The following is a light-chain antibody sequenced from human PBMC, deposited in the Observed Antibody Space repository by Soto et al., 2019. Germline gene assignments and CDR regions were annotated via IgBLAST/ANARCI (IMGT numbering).Light chain of an antibody. CDR3: NSYRSRNVVV. CDR1: SSDIGTFNF. Sequence: QSALTQPASVSGSLGQSITISGTGTSSDIGTFNFVSWYQHHPGRAPKVLLYEIHNRPSVVSPRFSCSKSGITASLTISCLQAEAEATYYCNSYRSRNVVVFGERTKLSVL. J-gene: IGLJ2*01. V-gene: IGLV2-14*01. CDR2: EIH.